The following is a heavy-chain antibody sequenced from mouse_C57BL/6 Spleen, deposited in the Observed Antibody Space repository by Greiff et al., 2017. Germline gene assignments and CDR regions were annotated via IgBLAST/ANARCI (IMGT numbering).Heavy chain of an antibody. J-gene: IGHJ4*01. Sequence: EVKLVESEGGLVQPGSSMKLSCTASGFTFSDYYMAWVRQVPEKGLEWVANINYDGSSTYYLDSLKSRFIISRDNAKNILYLQMSSLKSEDTATYYCARGPHYYGSSYDAMDYWGQGTSVTVSS. CDR3: ARGPHYYGSSYDAMDY. CDR1: GFTFSDYY. V-gene: IGHV5-16*01. CDR2: INYDGSST. D-gene: IGHD1-1*01.